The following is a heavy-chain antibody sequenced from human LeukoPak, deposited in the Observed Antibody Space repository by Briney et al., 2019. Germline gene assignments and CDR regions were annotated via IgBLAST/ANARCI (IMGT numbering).Heavy chain of an antibody. Sequence: SETLSLTCTVSGGSISSYYWSWIRQPAGKGLEWIGYIYYSGSTYYNPSLKSRVTISVDTSKNQFSLKLSSVTAADTVVYYCARDTDMVRGVIKRAFDIWGQGTMVTVSS. D-gene: IGHD3-10*01. V-gene: IGHV4-59*06. CDR2: IYYSGST. CDR3: ARDTDMVRGVIKRAFDI. CDR1: GGSISSYY. J-gene: IGHJ3*02.